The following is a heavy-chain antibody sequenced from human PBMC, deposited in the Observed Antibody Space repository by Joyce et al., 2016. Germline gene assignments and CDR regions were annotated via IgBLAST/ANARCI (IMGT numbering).Heavy chain of an antibody. J-gene: IGHJ6*03. Sequence: QVQLQQWGAGLLKPSETLSLTCAVYGGSFSGYYWSWIRQPPGKGLEWIGEINQSGSTNYNPSLKSRVTISVDTSKNQFSLKLGSVTAADTAVYYCARRGGLDGVFDYYYMDVWGKGTTVTVSS. CDR3: ARRGGLDGVFDYYYMDV. CDR2: INQSGST. D-gene: IGHD4-17*01. V-gene: IGHV4-34*01. CDR1: GGSFSGYY.